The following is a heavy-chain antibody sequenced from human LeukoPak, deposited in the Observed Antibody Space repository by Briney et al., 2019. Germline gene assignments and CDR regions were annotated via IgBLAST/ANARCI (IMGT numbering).Heavy chain of an antibody. J-gene: IGHJ4*02. D-gene: IGHD1-1*01. Sequence: ASVKVSCKVSGYTLTELSMHWVRQAPGKGLEWMGGFDPEDGETIYAQKFQGRVTMTEDTSTDTAYMELSSLRSEDTAVYYSATHASWSIYYVYWGQGTLVTVSS. V-gene: IGHV1-24*01. CDR1: GYTLTELS. CDR2: FDPEDGET. CDR3: ATHASWSIYYVY.